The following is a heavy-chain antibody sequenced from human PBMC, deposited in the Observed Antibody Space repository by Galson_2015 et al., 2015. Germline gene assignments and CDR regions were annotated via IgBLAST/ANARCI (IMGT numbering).Heavy chain of an antibody. V-gene: IGHV3-21*01. CDR1: EFTFSSYY. CDR2: ISSTTTYI. J-gene: IGHJ4*02. CDR3: ARQILDYDFWSGYYPTNFGY. D-gene: IGHD3-3*01. Sequence: SLRLSCAASEFTFSSYYMSWVRQAPGKGLEWVSSISSTTTYIYYADSVKGRFTISRDNAKNSLYLQMNSLGAEDTAVYYCARQILDYDFWSGYYPTNFGYWGQGTLVTASS.